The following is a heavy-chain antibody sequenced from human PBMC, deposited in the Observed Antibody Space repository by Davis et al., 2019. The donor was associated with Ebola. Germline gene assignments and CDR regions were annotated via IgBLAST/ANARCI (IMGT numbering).Heavy chain of an antibody. D-gene: IGHD3-16*01. V-gene: IGHV3-21*04. CDR3: AREMRGLGALDL. Sequence: GESLKISCAATGFTFSYYWMHWVRQAPGKGLEWLASISGNGSFIYYADTVAGRFTISRDNSKNMLFLQMNSLRVEDTAVYYCAREMRGLGALDLWGQGTMVAVSS. CDR1: GFTFSYYW. J-gene: IGHJ3*01. CDR2: ISGNGSFI.